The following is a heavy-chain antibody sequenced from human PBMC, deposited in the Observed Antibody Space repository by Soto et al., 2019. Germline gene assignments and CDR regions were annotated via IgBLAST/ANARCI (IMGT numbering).Heavy chain of an antibody. CDR3: ARDFPTGV. J-gene: IGHJ6*02. CDR2: IYYSGST. Sequence: SETLSVTCAVSGGSVSSGSYYWSWIRQPPGKGLEWIGYIYYSGSTNYNPSLKSRVTISVDTSKNQFSLKLSSVTAADTAVYYCARDFPTGVWGQGTTVTVSS. CDR1: GGSVSSGSYY. V-gene: IGHV4-61*01.